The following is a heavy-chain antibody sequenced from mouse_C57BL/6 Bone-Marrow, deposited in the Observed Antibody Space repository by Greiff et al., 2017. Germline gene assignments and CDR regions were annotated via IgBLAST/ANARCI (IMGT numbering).Heavy chain of an antibody. Sequence: QVQLQQSGPGLVQPSQSLSITCTVSGFSLTSYGVHWVRQSPGKGLEWLGVIWSGGSTDYNAAFISRLSISKDNSKSQVFFKMNSLQADDTAIYYCARESLYYDYDWFAYWGQGTLVTVSA. CDR1: GFSLTSYG. J-gene: IGHJ3*01. CDR3: ARESLYYDYDWFAY. CDR2: IWSGGST. V-gene: IGHV2-2*01. D-gene: IGHD2-4*01.